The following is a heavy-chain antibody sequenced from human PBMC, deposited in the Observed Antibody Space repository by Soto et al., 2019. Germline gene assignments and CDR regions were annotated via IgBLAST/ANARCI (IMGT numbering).Heavy chain of an antibody. CDR2: MNANSGNT. CDR1: GYTFTSYD. Sequence: QVQLVQSGAEVKKPGASVKVSCKASGYTFTSYDINWVRQATGQGLEWMGWMNANSGNTGYAQKFQGRVTITRDTSASTAYMELSSLRSEDTAVYYCARGGDDCTTTSCYMIDYWGQGTLVTVSS. J-gene: IGHJ4*02. D-gene: IGHD2-2*02. V-gene: IGHV1-8*01. CDR3: ARGGDDCTTTSCYMIDY.